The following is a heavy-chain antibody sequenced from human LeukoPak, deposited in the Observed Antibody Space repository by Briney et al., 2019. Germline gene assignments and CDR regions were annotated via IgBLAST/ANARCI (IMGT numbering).Heavy chain of an antibody. J-gene: IGHJ4*02. V-gene: IGHV3-21*01. CDR1: GFTFSSYS. CDR3: VLGYYDSSGYYW. D-gene: IGHD3-22*01. CDR2: ISSSSSYI. Sequence: GGSLRLSCAASGFTFSSYSMNWVRQAPGKGLEWVSSISSSSSYIYYADSVKGRFTISRDNAKNSLCLQMNSLRAEDTAVYYCVLGYYDSSGYYWWGQGTLVTVSS.